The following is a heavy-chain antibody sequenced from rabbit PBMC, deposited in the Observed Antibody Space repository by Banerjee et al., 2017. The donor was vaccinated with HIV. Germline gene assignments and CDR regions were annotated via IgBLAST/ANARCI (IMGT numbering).Heavy chain of an antibody. CDR2: IRTDTGSV. J-gene: IGHJ4*01. Sequence: QEQLEESGGDLVKPEGSLTLTCTASGFSFSSSCWTCWVRQAPGKGLEWIACIRTDTGSVYAASWAKGRFTISKTSSTTVTLQMTSLTAADTATYFCARGISYDDYGDYAGYYFNLWGPGTLVTVS. CDR1: GFSFSSSCW. V-gene: IGHV1S45*01. CDR3: ARGISYDDYGDYAGYYFNL. D-gene: IGHD2-1*01.